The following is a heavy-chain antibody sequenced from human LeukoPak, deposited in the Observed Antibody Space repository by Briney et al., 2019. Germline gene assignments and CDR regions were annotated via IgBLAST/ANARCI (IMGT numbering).Heavy chain of an antibody. CDR1: GFSFSSYA. D-gene: IGHD2-15*01. J-gene: IGHJ4*02. CDR3: AKGRCSGGSCYGRGLDY. V-gene: IGHV3-23*01. Sequence: GGSLRLSCAASGFSFSSYALTWVRQAPGKGLEWVSGISGSGGSTYYTDSVKGRFTIPRDNSKNTLYLQMNSLNAEDTALYYCAKGRCSGGSCYGRGLDYWGQGTLVTVSS. CDR2: ISGSGGST.